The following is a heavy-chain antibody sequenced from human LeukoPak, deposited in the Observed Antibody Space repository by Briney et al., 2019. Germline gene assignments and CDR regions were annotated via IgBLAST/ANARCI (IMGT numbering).Heavy chain of an antibody. Sequence: ASVKVSCKASGYTFTSYGISWVRQAPGQGLEWMGWISAYNGNTNYAQKLQVRVTMTTDTSTSTAYMELRSLRSDDTAVYYCARFYSSSWYGWFDPWGQGTLVTVSS. V-gene: IGHV1-18*01. CDR1: GYTFTSYG. J-gene: IGHJ5*02. CDR2: ISAYNGNT. CDR3: ARFYSSSWYGWFDP. D-gene: IGHD6-13*01.